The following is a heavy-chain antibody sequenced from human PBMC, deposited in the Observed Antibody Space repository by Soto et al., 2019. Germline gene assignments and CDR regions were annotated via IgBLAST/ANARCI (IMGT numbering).Heavy chain of an antibody. D-gene: IGHD6-6*01. V-gene: IGHV1-18*01. Sequence: ASVKVSWKASGYTFTSYGISWVRQAPGQGLEWMGWISAYNGNTNYAQKLQGRVTMTTDTSTSTAYMELRSLRSDDTAVYYCAREMEYSSSSGTTPYYYYYYMDVWGKGTTVTVSS. CDR1: GYTFTSYG. CDR2: ISAYNGNT. CDR3: AREMEYSSSSGTTPYYYYYYMDV. J-gene: IGHJ6*03.